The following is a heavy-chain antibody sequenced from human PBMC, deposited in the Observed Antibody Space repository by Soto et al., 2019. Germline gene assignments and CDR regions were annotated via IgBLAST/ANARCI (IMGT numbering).Heavy chain of an antibody. CDR2: ISYDGSNK. D-gene: IGHD5-18*01. CDR1: GFTFSSYG. V-gene: IGHV3-30*18. Sequence: QVQLVESGGGVVQPGRSLRLSCAASGFTFSSYGMHWVRQAPGKGLEWVAVISYDGSNKYYADSVKGRFTISRDNSKNTLYLQMNGLRAEDTAVYYCAKDSRDSYAFAIWGQGTMVTVSS. J-gene: IGHJ3*02. CDR3: AKDSRDSYAFAI.